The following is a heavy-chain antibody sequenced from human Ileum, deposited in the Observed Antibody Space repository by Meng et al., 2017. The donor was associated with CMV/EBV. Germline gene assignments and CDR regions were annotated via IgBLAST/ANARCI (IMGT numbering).Heavy chain of an antibody. V-gene: IGHV3-21*04. J-gene: IGHJ6*02. D-gene: IGHD5-24*01. CDR3: AKQLILAHYSYYALDV. Sequence: GESLKISCAASGFTFRTYSMNWVRQAPGKGLEWVSSISSANNYIYYADSVKGRFTVSRDNAKNSVYLQMDSLRAEDTAVYYCAKQLILAHYSYYALDVWGQGTTVTVSS. CDR1: GFTFRTYS. CDR2: ISSANNYI.